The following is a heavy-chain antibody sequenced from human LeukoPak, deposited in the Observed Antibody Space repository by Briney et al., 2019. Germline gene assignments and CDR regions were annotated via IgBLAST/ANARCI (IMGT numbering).Heavy chain of an antibody. V-gene: IGHV3-74*01. CDR2: INNDGTTT. Sequence: GGSLRLSCAASGFTFSSYWMHWVRQAPGKGLVWVSRINNDGTTTVYADSVRGRFTISRDNAKNTLYLQMNSLRAEDTAVYYCAGGGVTTPTPYYYYYGMDVWGQGTTVTVSS. D-gene: IGHD3-16*01. J-gene: IGHJ6*02. CDR3: AGGGVTTPTPYYYYYGMDV. CDR1: GFTFSSYW.